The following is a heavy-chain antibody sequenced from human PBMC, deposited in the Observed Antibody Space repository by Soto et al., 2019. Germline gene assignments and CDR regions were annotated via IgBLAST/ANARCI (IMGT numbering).Heavy chain of an antibody. Sequence: QVQLAQSGAEVKKPGASVKVSCKASGYTFTSYAMHWVRQAPGQRLEWMGWINAGNGNTKYSQKFQGRVTITRDTSASTAYMELSSLRSEDTAVYYCARGHGIAVAGLIFFDYWGQGTLVTVSS. CDR2: INAGNGNT. CDR3: ARGHGIAVAGLIFFDY. J-gene: IGHJ4*02. D-gene: IGHD6-19*01. CDR1: GYTFTSYA. V-gene: IGHV1-3*01.